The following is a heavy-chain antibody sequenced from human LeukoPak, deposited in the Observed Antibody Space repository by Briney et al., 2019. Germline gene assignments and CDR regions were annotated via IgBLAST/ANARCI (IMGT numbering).Heavy chain of an antibody. CDR1: GFTFSSYS. D-gene: IGHD3-3*01. Sequence: GGSLRLSCAASGFTFSSYSMNWVRQAPGKGLEWVSSISSSSSYIYYADSVKGRFTISRDNAKNSLYPQMNSLRAEDTAVYYCARGFAVALFDYWGQGTLVTVSS. CDR3: ARGFAVALFDY. J-gene: IGHJ4*02. V-gene: IGHV3-21*01. CDR2: ISSSSSYI.